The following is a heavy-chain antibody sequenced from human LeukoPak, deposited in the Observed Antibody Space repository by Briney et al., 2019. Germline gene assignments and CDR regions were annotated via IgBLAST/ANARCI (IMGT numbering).Heavy chain of an antibody. Sequence: GASVKVSCKASGYTFTGYYMHWVRQAPGQGREGMGWINPNSGGTKYAQKFQGRVTMTRDTSISTVYMELSRLRSDDTAVYYCARETGNDAFDIWGQGTMVTVSS. V-gene: IGHV1-2*02. CDR2: INPNSGGT. CDR1: GYTFTGYY. J-gene: IGHJ3*02. CDR3: ARETGNDAFDI.